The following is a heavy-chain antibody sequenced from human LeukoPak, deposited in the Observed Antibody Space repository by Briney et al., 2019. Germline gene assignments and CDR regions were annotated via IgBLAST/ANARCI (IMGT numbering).Heavy chain of an antibody. CDR3: AKARSSTVTTSFDY. CDR1: GFTFSSYA. J-gene: IGHJ4*02. Sequence: GGSLRLSCAASGFTFSSYAMSWVPQAPGKGLEWVSTISGSGGSTYYADSVKGRFTISRDNSKNTLYLQMNSLRAEDTAVYYCAKARSSTVTTSFDYWGQGTLVTVSS. D-gene: IGHD4-17*01. CDR2: ISGSGGST. V-gene: IGHV3-23*01.